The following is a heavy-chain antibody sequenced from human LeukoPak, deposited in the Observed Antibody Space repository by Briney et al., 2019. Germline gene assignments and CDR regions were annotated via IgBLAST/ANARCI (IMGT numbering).Heavy chain of an antibody. J-gene: IGHJ6*03. Sequence: GGSLRLSCAASGFTVSSNYMSWVRQAPGKGLEWVSVIYSGGSTYYADSVKGRFTISRDNSKNTLYLQMNSLRAEDTAVYYCARVDYYYGSGSRMENYYYYYYYMDVWGKGTTVTISS. CDR3: ARVDYYYGSGSRMENYYYYYYYMDV. D-gene: IGHD3-10*01. CDR2: IYSGGST. CDR1: GFTVSSNY. V-gene: IGHV3-53*01.